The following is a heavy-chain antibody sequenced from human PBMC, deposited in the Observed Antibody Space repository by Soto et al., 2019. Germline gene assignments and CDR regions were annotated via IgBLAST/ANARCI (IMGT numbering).Heavy chain of an antibody. V-gene: IGHV3-21*01. CDR1: GFTFSSYS. CDR2: ISSSSSYI. Sequence: GGSLRLSCAASGFTFSSYSMNWVRQAPGKGLEWVSSISSSSSYIYYADSVKGRFTISRDNAKNSLYLQMNSLRAEDTAVYYCARDYIGYYGMDVWGQGTTVTVSS. D-gene: IGHD4-4*01. J-gene: IGHJ6*02. CDR3: ARDYIGYYGMDV.